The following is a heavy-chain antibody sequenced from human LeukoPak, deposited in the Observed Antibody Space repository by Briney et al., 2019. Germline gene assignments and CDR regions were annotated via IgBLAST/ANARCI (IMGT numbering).Heavy chain of an antibody. V-gene: IGHV4-34*01. CDR1: GGSFSGYY. D-gene: IGHD3-10*01. J-gene: IGHJ4*02. Sequence: PSETLSLTCAVYGGSFSGYYWSWIRQPPGKGLEWIGEINHSGSTNYNPSLKSRVTISVDTSKNQFSLNLNSVTAADTAVYYCARVYYHGTGSNYFDYWGQGTLVTVSS. CDR2: INHSGST. CDR3: ARVYYHGTGSNYFDY.